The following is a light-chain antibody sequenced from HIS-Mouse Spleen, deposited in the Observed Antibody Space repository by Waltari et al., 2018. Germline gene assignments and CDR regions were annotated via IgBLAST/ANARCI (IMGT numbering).Light chain of an antibody. CDR1: QGYSLRSYY. CDR3: LLSYSGARV. V-gene: IGLV7-46*01. Sequence: ELTQDPAVSVALGQTVRITCQGYSLRSYYASWYQQKPGQAPRTLIYDTSNKHSWTPARFSGSLLGGKAALTLSGAQPEDEAEYYCLLSYSGARVFGGGTKLTVL. J-gene: IGLJ3*02. CDR2: DTS.